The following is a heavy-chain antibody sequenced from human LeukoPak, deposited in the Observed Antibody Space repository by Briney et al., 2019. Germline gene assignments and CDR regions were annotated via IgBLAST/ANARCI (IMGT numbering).Heavy chain of an antibody. J-gene: IGHJ6*02. V-gene: IGHV3-74*01. CDR2: INSDGSST. CDR3: ARGPLYDILTGYYYNYYGMDV. Sequence: SGGSLRLSCAASGFTFNIYAMNWVRQAPGKGLVWVSRINSDGSSTSYADSVKGRFTISRDNAKNTLYLQMNSLRAEDTAVYYCARGPLYDILTGYYYNYYGMDVWGQGTTVTVSS. D-gene: IGHD3-9*01. CDR1: GFTFNIYA.